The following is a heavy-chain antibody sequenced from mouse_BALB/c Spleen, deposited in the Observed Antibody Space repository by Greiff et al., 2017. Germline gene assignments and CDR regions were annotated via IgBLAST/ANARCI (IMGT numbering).Heavy chain of an antibody. CDR1: GFTFSSYT. CDR3: TRVPWDGETWFAY. V-gene: IGHV5-6-4*01. CDR2: ISSGGSYT. J-gene: IGHJ3*01. Sequence: EVKLVESGGGLVKPGGSLKLSCAASGFTFSSYTMSWVRQTPEKRLEWVATISSGGSYTYYPDSVKGRFTISRDNAKNTLYLQMSSLKSEDTAMYYCTRVPWDGETWFAYWGQGTLVTVSA. D-gene: IGHD4-1*01.